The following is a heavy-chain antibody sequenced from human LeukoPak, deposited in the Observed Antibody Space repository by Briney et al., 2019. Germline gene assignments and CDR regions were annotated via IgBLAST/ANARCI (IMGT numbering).Heavy chain of an antibody. CDR3: ARSVRARYLVRYYYYYMVV. CDR2: ISAYNGNT. J-gene: IGHJ6*03. V-gene: IGHV1-18*01. Sequence: ASVKVSCKASGYTFTSYGISWVRQAPGQGLEWMGWISAYNGNTNYAQKLQGRVTMTTDTSTSTAYMELRSLRSDDTAVYYCARSVRARYLVRYYYYYMVVWGKGTTVTVSS. D-gene: IGHD3-9*01. CDR1: GYTFTSYG.